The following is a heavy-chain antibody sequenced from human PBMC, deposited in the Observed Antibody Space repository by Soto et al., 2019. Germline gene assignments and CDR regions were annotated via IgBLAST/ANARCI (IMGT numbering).Heavy chain of an antibody. J-gene: IGHJ4*02. CDR2: ISRSGSA. CDR3: ARSPLMTYYYNSGSRDRGYFDF. V-gene: IGHV4-34*01. Sequence: QVQFHQWGAGLLKPSETLTLTCAVSGGSFSGYYWNWIRQPPGKGLEWLGEISRSGSATYNPSLKGRVTMSVDTSRNQISLNVTSVTAADTAVYYCARSPLMTYYYNSGSRDRGYFDFWGQGTLVTVSS. CDR1: GGSFSGYY. D-gene: IGHD3-10*01.